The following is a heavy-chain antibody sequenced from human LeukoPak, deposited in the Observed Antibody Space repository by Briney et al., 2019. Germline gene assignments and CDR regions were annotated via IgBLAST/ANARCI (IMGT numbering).Heavy chain of an antibody. Sequence: GGSLRLSCAVSGFTFTDYWMNWVRQAPGKGLDWVASIRQDGGEKCYVDSVKGRFTISRDNTKNSLYLQMSALRAEDTAIYYCARDGTAAGLYFDLWGQGTLVTVSS. D-gene: IGHD6-13*01. CDR3: ARDGTAAGLYFDL. J-gene: IGHJ4*01. V-gene: IGHV3-7*01. CDR1: GFTFTDYW. CDR2: IRQDGGEK.